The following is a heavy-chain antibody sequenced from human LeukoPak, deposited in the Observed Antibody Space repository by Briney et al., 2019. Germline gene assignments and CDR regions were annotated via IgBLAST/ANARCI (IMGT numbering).Heavy chain of an antibody. D-gene: IGHD1-26*01. J-gene: IGHJ4*02. V-gene: IGHV3-53*01. Sequence: GGSLRLSCAASGFTGSSNYMSWVRQAPGKGLEWVSSTVSRGTTQYADSVKGRFTVSRDTSKNPLYLQMNSLRADDTAVYYCAKYGPQDSGSSHFDYWGQGALVTFSS. CDR2: TVSRGTT. CDR1: GFTGSSNY. CDR3: AKYGPQDSGSSHFDY.